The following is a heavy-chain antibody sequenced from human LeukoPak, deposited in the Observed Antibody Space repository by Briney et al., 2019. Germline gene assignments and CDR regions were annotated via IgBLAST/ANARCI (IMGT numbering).Heavy chain of an antibody. J-gene: IGHJ3*02. V-gene: IGHV3-7*01. Sequence: GGSLRLSCAASGFTFSSYWMSWVRQAPGKGLEWVANIKKDGSEKYYVDSVKGRFTISRDNAKNSLYLQMNSLRAEDTAVYYCARDSGIVAFDIWGQGTMVTVSS. D-gene: IGHD1-26*01. CDR2: IKKDGSEK. CDR1: GFTFSSYW. CDR3: ARDSGIVAFDI.